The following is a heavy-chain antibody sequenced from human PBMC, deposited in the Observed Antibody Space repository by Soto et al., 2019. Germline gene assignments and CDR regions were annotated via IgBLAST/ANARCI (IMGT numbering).Heavy chain of an antibody. V-gene: IGHV3-9*01. CDR3: VKDERINWNSGHFRH. CDR2: ISWNRGSI. Sequence: EVQLVESGGGLVQPGRSLRLSCAASGFTFDDYAMHWVRQVPGKGLEWVSGISWNRGSIGYGDSVKVRFANSRDTAKNSMHLQINSLRAEDTAVCYYVKDERINWNSGHFRHWGQGTLYTVAS. D-gene: IGHD1-1*01. J-gene: IGHJ1*01. CDR1: GFTFDDYA.